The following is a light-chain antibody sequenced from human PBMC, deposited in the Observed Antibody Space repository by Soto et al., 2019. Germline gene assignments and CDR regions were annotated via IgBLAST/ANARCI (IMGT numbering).Light chain of an antibody. V-gene: IGKV4-1*01. CDR3: QQYYTTPTIT. Sequence: DIVMTQSPDSLAMSLGERATINCKSSQSVLYTLNKRNYLSWYQQKPGQPPKLLIYWAYTRDSGVPDRFSGSGSGTEFTLTISSLQAEDAAVYYCQQYYTTPTITFDQGTRLEIK. J-gene: IGKJ5*01. CDR2: WAY. CDR1: QSVLYTLNKRNY.